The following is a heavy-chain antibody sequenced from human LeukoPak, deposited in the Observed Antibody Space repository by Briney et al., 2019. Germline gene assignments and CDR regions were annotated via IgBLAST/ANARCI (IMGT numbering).Heavy chain of an antibody. CDR1: GGSISSYY. Sequence: SETLSLTCTVSGGSISSYYWSWIRRPAGKGLEWIGRIYTSGSTNYNPSLKSRVTMSVDTSKNQFSLKLSSVTAADTAVYYCARDHGPAYYDFWSGYSTANGMDVWGQGTTVTVSS. J-gene: IGHJ6*02. V-gene: IGHV4-4*07. CDR3: ARDHGPAYYDFWSGYSTANGMDV. D-gene: IGHD3-3*01. CDR2: IYTSGST.